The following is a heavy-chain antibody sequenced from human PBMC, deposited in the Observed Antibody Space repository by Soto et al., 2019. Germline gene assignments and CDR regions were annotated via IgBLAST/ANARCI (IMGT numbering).Heavy chain of an antibody. D-gene: IGHD4-17*01. CDR1: GLTFSTYA. V-gene: IGHV3-23*01. CDR3: ATAPRGGTYGDSYLGH. Sequence: EMQLLESGGALEQPGGSLRLSCAASGLTFSTYAMTWVRLPPGRGLDYVSASTSSGDKTWCADSVKGRFTISRDNSKSTLYFQRNSLRGEDTAIFYCATAPRGGTYGDSYLGHWGRGTLVTV. CDR2: STSSGDKT. J-gene: IGHJ2*01.